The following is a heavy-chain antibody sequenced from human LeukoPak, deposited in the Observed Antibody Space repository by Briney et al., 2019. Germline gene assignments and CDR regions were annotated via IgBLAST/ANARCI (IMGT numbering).Heavy chain of an antibody. J-gene: IGHJ4*02. V-gene: IGHV3-7*01. CDR1: GFTFSSYW. CDR2: IKQDGSEK. D-gene: IGHD2-15*01. Sequence: GGSLRLSCVVSGFTFSSYWMSWVRQAPGKGLEWVANIKQDGSEKYYVDSVKGRFTISRDNAKNSLYLQMNSLRAEDTAVYYCATGRDCSGGSCYSVYWGQGTLVTVSS. CDR3: ATGRDCSGGSCYSVY.